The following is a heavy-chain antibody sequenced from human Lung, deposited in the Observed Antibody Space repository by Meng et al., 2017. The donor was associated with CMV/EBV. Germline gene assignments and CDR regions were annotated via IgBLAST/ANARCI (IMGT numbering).Heavy chain of an antibody. J-gene: IGHJ3*02. Sequence: SETXSLXXTVSGGSISSSSYYWGWIRQPPGKGLEWIGSIYYSGSTYYNPSLKSRVTISVDTSKNQFSLKLSSVTAADTAVYYCAKENYDSSGDDAFDIWGQGTMVXVSS. CDR3: AKENYDSSGDDAFDI. CDR2: IYYSGST. CDR1: GGSISSSSYY. V-gene: IGHV4-39*07. D-gene: IGHD3-22*01.